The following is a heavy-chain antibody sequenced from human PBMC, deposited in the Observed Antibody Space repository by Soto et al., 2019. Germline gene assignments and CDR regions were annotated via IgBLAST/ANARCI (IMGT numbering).Heavy chain of an antibody. CDR1: GGTFSSYA. CDR2: IIPIFGTA. Sequence: SVKVSCKASGGTFSSYAISWVRQAPGQGLEWMGGIIPIFGTANYAQKFQGRVTITADESTSTAYMELSSLRSEDTAVYYCAVKFSGGSTDYYDYWSQGTLVTVSS. V-gene: IGHV1-69*13. CDR3: AVKFSGGSTDYYDY. J-gene: IGHJ4*02. D-gene: IGHD2-15*01.